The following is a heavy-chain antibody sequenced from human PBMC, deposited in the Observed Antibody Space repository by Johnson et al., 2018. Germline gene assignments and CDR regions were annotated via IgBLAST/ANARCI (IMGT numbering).Heavy chain of an antibody. CDR2: ISYDGSNK. Sequence: QVQLVESGGGVVQPGRSLRLSCAASGFTFSSYAMHWVRQAPGKGLEWVAVISYDGSNKYYADSVKGRFTISRDNSKNTPYLQMNSRKAGDTAVYYCARESSSGYSDPFDIWGQGTMVTVSS. D-gene: IGHD3-22*01. CDR1: GFTFSSYA. CDR3: ARESSSGYSDPFDI. J-gene: IGHJ3*02. V-gene: IGHV3-30*14.